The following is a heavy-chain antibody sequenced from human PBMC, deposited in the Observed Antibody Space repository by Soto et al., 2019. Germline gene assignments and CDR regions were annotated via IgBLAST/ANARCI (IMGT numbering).Heavy chain of an antibody. CDR2: ISSSSSYI. CDR1: GFTFSSYS. J-gene: IGHJ6*02. D-gene: IGHD3-3*01. CDR3: ARDPYYDFWSGYYIYYYYGMDV. V-gene: IGHV3-21*01. Sequence: EVQLVESGGGLVKPGGSLRLSCAASGFTFSSYSMNWVRQAPGKGLEWVSSISSSSSYIYYADSVKGRFTISRDNAKNSMYLQMNSLRAADTAVYYCARDPYYDFWSGYYIYYYYGMDVWGQGTTVTVSS.